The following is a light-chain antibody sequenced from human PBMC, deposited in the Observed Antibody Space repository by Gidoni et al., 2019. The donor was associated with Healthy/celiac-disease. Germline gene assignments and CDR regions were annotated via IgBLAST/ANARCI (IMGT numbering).Light chain of an antibody. Sequence: VLTQSPATLSLSPGERATLSCRASQSVSSYLAWYQQKPGQAPRLLIYAASNRATGIPARFSGSGSGTDFTLTISSLEPEDFAVYYCQQRSNWPPITFGQGTRLEIK. V-gene: IGKV3-11*01. CDR1: QSVSSY. J-gene: IGKJ5*01. CDR3: QQRSNWPPIT. CDR2: AAS.